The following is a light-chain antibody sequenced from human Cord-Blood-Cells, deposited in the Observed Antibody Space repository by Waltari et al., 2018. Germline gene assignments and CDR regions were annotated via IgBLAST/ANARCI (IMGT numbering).Light chain of an antibody. V-gene: IGKV1-39*01. J-gene: IGKJ2*01. CDR1: QSISSY. Sequence: DIQMTQYPFSLSASVGDRVTITCRSSQSISSYLNWYQQKPGKAPKLLIYAASSLQRGVPSRFSGSGSGTDFTLTISSLQPEDFATYYCQQSYSTRYTFGQGTKLEIK. CDR2: AAS. CDR3: QQSYSTRYT.